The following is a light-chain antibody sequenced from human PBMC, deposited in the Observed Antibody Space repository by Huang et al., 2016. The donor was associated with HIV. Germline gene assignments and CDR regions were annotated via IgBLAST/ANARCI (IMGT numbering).Light chain of an antibody. V-gene: IGKV4-1*01. Sequence: DIVMTQSPDSLAVSLGERATINCKSSQSVLYSSHNKNYLSWYQQKPGQSPKLLISLASTRESGVPDRVSGSGFGTDFTLTISSLQAEDVAVYYCHQYYNTRYTFGQGTKLEIK. CDR1: QSVLYSSHNKNY. J-gene: IGKJ2*01. CDR2: LAS. CDR3: HQYYNTRYT.